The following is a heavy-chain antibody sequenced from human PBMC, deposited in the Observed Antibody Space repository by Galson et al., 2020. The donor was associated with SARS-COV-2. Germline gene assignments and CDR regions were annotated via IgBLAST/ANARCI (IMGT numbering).Heavy chain of an antibody. Sequence: TGGSLRLSCAASGFTFSIYAMYWVRQAPGKGLEWVAVISYDGSNIDYADSVKGRFTISRDDSKNTLYLQMDSLRAEDTAMYYCTKAPFASGSYSFIVEYWGQGTLVTVSS. CDR3: TKAPFASGSYSFIVEY. D-gene: IGHD3-10*01. CDR2: ISYDGSNI. J-gene: IGHJ4*02. CDR1: GFTFSIYA. V-gene: IGHV3-30*04.